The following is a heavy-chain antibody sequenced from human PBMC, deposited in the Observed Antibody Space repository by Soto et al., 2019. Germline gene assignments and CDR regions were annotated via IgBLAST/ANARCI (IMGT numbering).Heavy chain of an antibody. CDR1: EFTLSTDW. D-gene: IGHD2-21*02. CDR3: VYCGGGCYSGRGFDY. Sequence: EVQLVESGGGLVQPGGSLRLSCVVSEFTLSTDWVHWVRQVPGKGLVWVSRINTDATSRTYADSVEGRFSISRDNAKKTLYLQMSSLRADDTAVYYCVYCGGGCYSGRGFDYWGQGTPVTVSS. V-gene: IGHV3-74*01. CDR2: INTDATSR. J-gene: IGHJ4*02.